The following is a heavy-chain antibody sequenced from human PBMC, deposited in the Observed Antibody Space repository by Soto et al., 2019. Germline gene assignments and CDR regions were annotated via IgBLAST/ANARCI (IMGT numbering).Heavy chain of an antibody. CDR2: ISYDVSDK. Sequence: ESGGGVVQPGRSLRLSCAASAFTFSSYRIHWVRQAPGKGLDWVAVISYDVSDKYYADSVKGRFTISRDNSKNTLYLQMNSLRAEDTAVYYCVKERYGQLWLEDYGMDVWGQGTTVTVSS. D-gene: IGHD5-18*01. J-gene: IGHJ6*02. CDR3: VKERYGQLWLEDYGMDV. V-gene: IGHV3-30*18. CDR1: AFTFSSYR.